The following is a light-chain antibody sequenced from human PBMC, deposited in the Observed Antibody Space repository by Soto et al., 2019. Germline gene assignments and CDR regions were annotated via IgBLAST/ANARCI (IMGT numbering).Light chain of an antibody. J-gene: IGLJ1*01. CDR3: SSYAGSNNRYV. Sequence: QSVLTQPPSASGSPGQSVTISCTGTNSDVGGYNFVSWYQQHPGKAPKLIIYEVTKRPSGVPDRFSGSKSGKTASLTVSGLQAEDEADYYCSSYAGSNNRYVFGTGTKLTVL. V-gene: IGLV2-8*01. CDR2: EVT. CDR1: NSDVGGYNF.